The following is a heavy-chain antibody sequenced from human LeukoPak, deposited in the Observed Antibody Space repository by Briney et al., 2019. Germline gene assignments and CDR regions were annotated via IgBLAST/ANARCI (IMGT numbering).Heavy chain of an antibody. CDR2: FHYSAST. V-gene: IGHV4-59*08. J-gene: IGHJ4*02. D-gene: IGHD1-26*01. Sequence: PSETLFLTCTVSGGSISSSYWSWIRQPPGKGLEWIGFFHYSASTSYNPSLQSRVAISADTSKNQFSLKLSSVTAADTAVYYCARQRPGSYFDYWGQGTLVTVSS. CDR3: ARQRPGSYFDY. CDR1: GGSISSSY.